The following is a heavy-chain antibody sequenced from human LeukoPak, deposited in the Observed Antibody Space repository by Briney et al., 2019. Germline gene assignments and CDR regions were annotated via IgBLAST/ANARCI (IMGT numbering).Heavy chain of an antibody. Sequence: ASVKVSCETSGYTFTNYAIHWVRQAPGQRFEWMGWINAANGHTKYSQEFQGRITITRDTSATTAYMELSNLRSEDMALYYCARGRGPPNTNRDFYYYYYMDVWGTGTTVTVSS. CDR2: INAANGHT. J-gene: IGHJ6*03. CDR3: ARGRGPPNTNRDFYYYYYMDV. V-gene: IGHV1-3*03. CDR1: GYTFTNYA. D-gene: IGHD3-10*01.